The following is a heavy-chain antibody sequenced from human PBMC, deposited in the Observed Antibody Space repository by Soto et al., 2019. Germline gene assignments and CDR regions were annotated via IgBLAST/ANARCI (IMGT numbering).Heavy chain of an antibody. CDR2: IFYSGST. CDR3: ARRMVTAGRTFDY. CDR1: DDSISSSNYY. J-gene: IGHJ4*02. D-gene: IGHD2-15*01. V-gene: IGHV4-39*01. Sequence: SETLSLTCTVSDDSISSSNYYWGWIRQPPGKGLEWIGTIFYSGSTYYNPSLKSRVTISIDTSKNQFSLKLISVTAADTAVYYCARRMVTAGRTFDYWRQGTLVTVSS.